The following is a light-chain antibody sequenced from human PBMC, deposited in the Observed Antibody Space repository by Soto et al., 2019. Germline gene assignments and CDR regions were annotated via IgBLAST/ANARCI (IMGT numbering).Light chain of an antibody. J-gene: IGLJ2*01. CDR3: SSYTSSSTLV. CDR2: DVS. CDR1: SSDVGGYHY. V-gene: IGLV2-14*01. Sequence: QSALTQPASVSGSPGQSITISCTGTSSDVGGYHYVSWYQQHPGKAPKLMIYDVSNRPSGVSNRFSGSKSGNTASLTISGLQAEDEDDYYCSSYTSSSTLVFGGGTKVTVL.